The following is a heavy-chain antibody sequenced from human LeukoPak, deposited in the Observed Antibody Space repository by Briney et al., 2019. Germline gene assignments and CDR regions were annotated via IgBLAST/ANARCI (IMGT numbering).Heavy chain of an antibody. J-gene: IGHJ5*02. CDR3: AREVLGVTTINWFDP. Sequence: NPGGSLRLSCAASGFSFSSYWMSWVRQAPGKGLEWVANIKQDGSEKYYVDSVKGRFTISRDNAKNSLYLQMNSLRAEDTAVYYCAREVLGVTTINWFDPWGQGTLVTVSS. V-gene: IGHV3-7*01. CDR2: IKQDGSEK. D-gene: IGHD4-11*01. CDR1: GFSFSSYW.